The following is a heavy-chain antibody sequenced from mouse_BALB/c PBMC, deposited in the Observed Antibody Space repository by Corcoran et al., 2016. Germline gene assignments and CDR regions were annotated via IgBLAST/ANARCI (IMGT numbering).Heavy chain of an antibody. CDR2: INTYTGEP. V-gene: IGHV9-3-1*01. D-gene: IGHD1-1*01. J-gene: IGHJ4*01. CDR1: GYTFTYSG. Sequence: QIKLVQSGPELKKPGEIVKISCKASGYTFTYSGMNWVKQAPGKGLKWMGWINTYTGEPTYADDFKGRFAFSFETTASTAYLQINNLKNEDTATYFCAITTEVADYYVRDYWGQGTSVTVSS. CDR3: AITTEVADYYVRDY.